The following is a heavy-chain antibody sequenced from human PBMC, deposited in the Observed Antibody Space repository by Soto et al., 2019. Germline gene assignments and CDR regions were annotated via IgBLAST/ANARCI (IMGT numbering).Heavy chain of an antibody. Sequence: GGSLRLSCAASGFTFSSYAMSWVRQAPGKGLEWVSAISGSGGSTYYADSVKGRFTISRDNSKNTLYLQMNSLRAEDTAVYYCAKDLDFWSGYYTGPFDYWGQGTLVTVSS. J-gene: IGHJ4*02. CDR1: GFTFSSYA. V-gene: IGHV3-23*01. CDR2: ISGSGGST. D-gene: IGHD3-3*01. CDR3: AKDLDFWSGYYTGPFDY.